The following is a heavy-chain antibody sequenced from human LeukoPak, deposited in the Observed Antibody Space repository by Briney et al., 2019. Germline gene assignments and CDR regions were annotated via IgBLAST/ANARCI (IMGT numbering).Heavy chain of an antibody. CDR1: GGSISSSSYY. Sequence: SETLSLTCTVSGGSISSSSYYWGWIRQPPGKGLEWIGSIYYSGSTYYNPSLNSRVTISVDTSKNQFSLKLSSVTAADTAVYYCARHTGGLGRYDFWSGYTLDGMDVWGQGTTVTVS. V-gene: IGHV4-39*01. CDR2: IYYSGST. CDR3: ARHTGGLGRYDFWSGYTLDGMDV. D-gene: IGHD3-3*01. J-gene: IGHJ6*02.